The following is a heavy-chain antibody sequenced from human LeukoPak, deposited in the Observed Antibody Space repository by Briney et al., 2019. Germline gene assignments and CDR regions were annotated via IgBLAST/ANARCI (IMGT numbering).Heavy chain of an antibody. CDR1: GGSIRSHY. Sequence: SETLSLTCTVSGGSIRSHYWSWIRQSPGMGLEWIGYISYSGSTNYNPSLKSRVTISVDTSKNHFSLRLSSVTAADTAVYYCARDEPPGTTDAFDIWGQGTMVTVSS. CDR2: ISYSGST. V-gene: IGHV4-59*11. CDR3: ARDEPPGTTDAFDI. J-gene: IGHJ3*02. D-gene: IGHD1-1*01.